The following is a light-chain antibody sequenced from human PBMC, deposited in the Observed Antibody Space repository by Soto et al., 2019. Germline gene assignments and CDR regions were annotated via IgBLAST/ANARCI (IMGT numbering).Light chain of an antibody. J-gene: IGKJ5*01. CDR3: QQFNDYPIT. CDR1: QSISTW. V-gene: IGKV1-5*01. CDR2: AAS. Sequence: DLQMTQSPSTLSASXXDRVXITCPASQSISTWLAWYQQEPGKAPKXXMYAASTLQRGVPSRFSGSGSGTEFTLAISSLQPEDFATYYCQQFNDYPITFGQGTRLEIK.